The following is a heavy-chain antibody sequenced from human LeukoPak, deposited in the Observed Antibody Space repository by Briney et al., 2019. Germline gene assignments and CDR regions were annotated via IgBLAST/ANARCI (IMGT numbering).Heavy chain of an antibody. CDR3: AKGSGVVVVAAITFDY. V-gene: IGHV3-23*01. CDR2: ISGSGGST. D-gene: IGHD2-15*01. CDR1: GFTFSSYA. Sequence: PGGSLRLSCAASGFTFSSYAMSWVRQAPGKGLECVSAISGSGGSTYYADSVKGRFTISRDNSKNTLYLQMNSLRAEDTAVYYCAKGSGVVVVAAITFDYWGQGTLVTVSS. J-gene: IGHJ4*02.